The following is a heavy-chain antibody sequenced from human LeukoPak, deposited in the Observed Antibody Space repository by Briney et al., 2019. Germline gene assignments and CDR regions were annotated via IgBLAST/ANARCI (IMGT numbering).Heavy chain of an antibody. CDR3: AKDTKWLRNLGDYYYGMDV. Sequence: GGSLRLSCAASGYTFSSYGMHWVRQAPGKGLEWVAYISYDGSNKHYGDSVKGRFTISRDNSKNTVYVQMNSLRGEDTAIYSCAKDTKWLRNLGDYYYGMDVWGQGTTVTVSS. J-gene: IGHJ6*02. CDR1: GYTFSSYG. V-gene: IGHV3-30*18. D-gene: IGHD5-12*01. CDR2: ISYDGSNK.